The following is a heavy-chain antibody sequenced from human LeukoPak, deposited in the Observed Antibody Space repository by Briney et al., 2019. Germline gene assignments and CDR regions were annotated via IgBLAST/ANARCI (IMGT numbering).Heavy chain of an antibody. D-gene: IGHD2-15*01. CDR2: ISSSSSYI. CDR3: ARDKDGYSPTLGY. Sequence: GGSLRLSCAASGFTFSSYSMNWVRQAPGKGLEWVSSISSSSSYIYYADSVKGRFTISRDNAKNSLYLQVNSLRAEDTAVYYCARDKDGYSPTLGYWGQGTLVTVSS. CDR1: GFTFSSYS. J-gene: IGHJ4*02. V-gene: IGHV3-21*01.